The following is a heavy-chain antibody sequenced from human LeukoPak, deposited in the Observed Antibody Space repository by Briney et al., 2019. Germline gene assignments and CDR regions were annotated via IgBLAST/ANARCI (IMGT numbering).Heavy chain of an antibody. D-gene: IGHD3-22*01. Sequence: GGSLRLSCAASGFTFDDYGMSWVRQAPGKGLEWVSGINWNGGGTGYADSVKGRFTISRDNAKNSLYLQMNSLRAEDTAVYYCARIVVVIDAFDIWGQGTMVTVSS. CDR1: GFTFDDYG. V-gene: IGHV3-20*04. J-gene: IGHJ3*02. CDR3: ARIVVVIDAFDI. CDR2: INWNGGGT.